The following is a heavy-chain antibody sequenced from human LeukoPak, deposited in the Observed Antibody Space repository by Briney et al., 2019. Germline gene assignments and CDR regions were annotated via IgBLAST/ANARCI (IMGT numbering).Heavy chain of an antibody. D-gene: IGHD2-21*01. CDR3: ARGVYCGGDCFDP. CDR1: GFTFSSYA. CDR2: ISSNGGST. J-gene: IGHJ5*02. V-gene: IGHV3-64*01. Sequence: QTGGSLRLSCAASGFTFSSYAMHWVRQAPGKGLEYVSAISSNGGSTYYANSVKGRFTISRDNSKNTLYLQMGSLRAEDMAVYYCARGVYCGGDCFDPSGQGTLVTVSS.